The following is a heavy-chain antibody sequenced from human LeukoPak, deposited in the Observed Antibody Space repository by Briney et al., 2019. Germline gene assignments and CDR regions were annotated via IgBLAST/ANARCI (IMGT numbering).Heavy chain of an antibody. Sequence: GALRLSCAASRFTFSTYSMNWVRQAPGKGLEWVSYISSSSTIYYADSVKGRFTISRDNANNSLYLQMNNLRVEDTAVYYCARDRDDQLLSGYFDSWGQGTLVTVSS. J-gene: IGHJ4*02. V-gene: IGHV3-48*01. CDR2: ISSSSTI. CDR3: ARDRDDQLLSGYFDS. CDR1: RFTFSTYS. D-gene: IGHD2-2*01.